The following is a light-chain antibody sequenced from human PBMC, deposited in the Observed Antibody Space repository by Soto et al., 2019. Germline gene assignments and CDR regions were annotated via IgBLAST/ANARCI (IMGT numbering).Light chain of an antibody. CDR1: QSVSSSQ. CDR2: GAS. CDR3: QQYAGSPPWT. Sequence: LTQSPCALSLSPGERATLSCRASQSVSSSQLAWYQQKPGQAPRLLIFGASSRAAGIPDRFSGSGSGTDFTLTISRLEPEDFAVYYCQQYAGSPPWTFGQGTKVDI. V-gene: IGKV3-20*01. J-gene: IGKJ1*01.